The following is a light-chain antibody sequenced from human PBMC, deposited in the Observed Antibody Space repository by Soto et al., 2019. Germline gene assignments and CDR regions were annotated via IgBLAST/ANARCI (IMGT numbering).Light chain of an antibody. CDR1: SRFIGNYYY. CDR3: SSYTSSSTYV. Sequence: QSVLTQPASVSGSPGQSITISCTGTSRFIGNYYYVSWYQQDPCKAPKLMIYDVSNRPSGVSNRFSGSKSGITASLTISGLQAEDEADYYCSSYTSSSTYVFGTGTKVTVL. CDR2: DVS. J-gene: IGLJ1*01. V-gene: IGLV2-14*01.